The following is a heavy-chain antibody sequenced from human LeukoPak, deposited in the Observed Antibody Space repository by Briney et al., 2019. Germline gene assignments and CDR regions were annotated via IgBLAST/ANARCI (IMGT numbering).Heavy chain of an antibody. CDR3: ARRGSTDY. D-gene: IGHD2/OR15-2a*01. Sequence: GGTLRLSCAASGVSFSGHWMTWVRQAPRKGLEWVANIKEDGSEKYYADFVKGRFTISRDNAKNSLDLQMNSLRAEDTAVYYCARRGSTDYWGQGTLVTVSS. CDR1: GVSFSGHW. J-gene: IGHJ4*02. V-gene: IGHV3-7*03. CDR2: IKEDGSEK.